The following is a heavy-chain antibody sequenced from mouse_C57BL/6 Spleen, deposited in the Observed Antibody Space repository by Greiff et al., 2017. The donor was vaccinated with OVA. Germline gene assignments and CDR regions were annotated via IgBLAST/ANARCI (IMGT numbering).Heavy chain of an antibody. D-gene: IGHD3-2*02. CDR3: ARRGSSGYAMDY. CDR2: INPNNGGT. Sequence: EVQLQQSGPELVKPGASVKISCKASGYTFTDYYMNWVKQSHGKSLEWIGDINPNNGGTSYNQKFKGKATLTVDKSSSTAYMELRSLTSEDSAVYYCARRGSSGYAMDYWGQGTSVTVSS. V-gene: IGHV1-26*01. CDR1: GYTFTDYY. J-gene: IGHJ4*01.